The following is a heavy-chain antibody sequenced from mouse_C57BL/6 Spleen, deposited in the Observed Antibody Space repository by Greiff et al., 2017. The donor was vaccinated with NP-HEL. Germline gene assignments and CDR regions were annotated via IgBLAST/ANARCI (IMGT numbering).Heavy chain of an antibody. CDR3: ARDYDGGAMDY. J-gene: IGHJ4*01. CDR2: IYPGDGDT. V-gene: IGHV1-82*01. Sequence: VKLMESGPELVKPGASVKISCKASGYAFSSSWMNWVKQRPGKGLEWIGRIYPGDGDTNYNGKFKGKATLTADKSSSTAYMQLSSLTSEDSAVYFCARDYDGGAMDYWGQGTSVTVSS. D-gene: IGHD2-4*01. CDR1: GYAFSSSW.